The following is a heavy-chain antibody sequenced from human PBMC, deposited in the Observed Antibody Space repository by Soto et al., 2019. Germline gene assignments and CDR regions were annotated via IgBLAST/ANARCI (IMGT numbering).Heavy chain of an antibody. CDR3: ARGQWLGPEDGMDV. V-gene: IGHV1-69*12. J-gene: IGHJ6*02. CDR1: GGTFSSYA. CDR2: IIPIFGTA. D-gene: IGHD6-19*01. Sequence: QVQLVQSGAERKKPGSSVKVSCKASGGTFSSYAISWVRQAPGQGLEWMGGIIPIFGTANYAQKFQGRVTXHAXEXKSTAYMELSSLRSEDTAVYYCARGQWLGPEDGMDVWGQGTTVTVSS.